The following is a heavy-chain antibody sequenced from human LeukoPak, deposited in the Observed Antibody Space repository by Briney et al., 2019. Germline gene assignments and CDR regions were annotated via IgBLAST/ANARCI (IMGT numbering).Heavy chain of an antibody. CDR3: ARDPIRALYYYYYMDV. V-gene: IGHV4-39*07. CDR1: GGSISSSSYY. Sequence: SETLSLTCTVSGGSISSSSYYWGWIRQPPGKGLEWIGSIYYSGSTYYNPSLKSRVTISVDTPKNQFSLKLSSVTAADTAVYYCARDPIRALYYYYYMDVWGKGTTVTVSS. D-gene: IGHD4/OR15-4a*01. J-gene: IGHJ6*03. CDR2: IYYSGST.